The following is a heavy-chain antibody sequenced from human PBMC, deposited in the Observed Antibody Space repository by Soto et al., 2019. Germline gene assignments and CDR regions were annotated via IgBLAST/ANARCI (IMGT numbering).Heavy chain of an antibody. Sequence: EVQLLESGGGLVQPGGSLRLSCAASGFTFSSYAMSWVRQAPGKGLEWVSAISGSGGSTYYADSVKGRFTISRDNSKNTLYLQMTSLRAEDTAVYYCAKDLNFYDSSGYSPFDYWGQGTLVTVSS. D-gene: IGHD3-22*01. J-gene: IGHJ4*02. CDR1: GFTFSSYA. V-gene: IGHV3-23*01. CDR3: AKDLNFYDSSGYSPFDY. CDR2: ISGSGGST.